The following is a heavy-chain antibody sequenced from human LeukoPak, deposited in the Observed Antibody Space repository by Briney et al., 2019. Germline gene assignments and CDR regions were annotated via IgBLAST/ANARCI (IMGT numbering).Heavy chain of an antibody. CDR3: ASTYSSGWYFGFDY. CDR1: GGSISSYY. Sequence: SETLSLTCTVSGGSISSYYWSWLRQPPGKGLEWIGYIYYSGSTDYNPSLKSRVTISVDTSKNQFSLKLNSVTAADTAVYYCASTYSSGWYFGFDYWGQGTLVTVSS. V-gene: IGHV4-59*01. J-gene: IGHJ4*02. CDR2: IYYSGST. D-gene: IGHD6-19*01.